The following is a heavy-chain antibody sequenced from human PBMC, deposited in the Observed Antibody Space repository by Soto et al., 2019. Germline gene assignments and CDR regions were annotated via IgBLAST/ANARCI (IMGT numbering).Heavy chain of an antibody. Sequence: PGGSLRLSCTASGFTFGDYAMSWVRQAPGKGLEWVGFIRSKAYGGTTEYAASVKGRFTISRDDSKSIAYLQMNSLKTEDTAVYYCTRGPVGCYDSSGYGYWGQGTMVTVYS. D-gene: IGHD3-22*01. J-gene: IGHJ4*02. CDR2: IRSKAYGGTT. CDR3: TRGPVGCYDSSGYGY. CDR1: GFTFGDYA. V-gene: IGHV3-49*04.